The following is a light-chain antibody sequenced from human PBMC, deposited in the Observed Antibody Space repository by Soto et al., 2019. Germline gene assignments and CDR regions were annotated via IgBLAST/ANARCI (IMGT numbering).Light chain of an antibody. J-gene: IGLJ1*01. Sequence: QSALTQPASVSGSPGQSITISCTGTSSDVGSYNLVSWYQQHPGKAPKLMIYEGSKRPSGVSNRFSGSKSGNTASLTIPGLQAEDEADYYCCSYAGSSTSLYVFGTGTKVTVL. CDR1: SSDVGSYNL. CDR3: CSYAGSSTSLYV. CDR2: EGS. V-gene: IGLV2-23*01.